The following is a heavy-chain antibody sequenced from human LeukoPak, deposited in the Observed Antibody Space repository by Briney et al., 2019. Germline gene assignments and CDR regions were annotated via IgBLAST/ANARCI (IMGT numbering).Heavy chain of an antibody. CDR2: INPKSGGT. CDR1: GYTFTGYY. V-gene: IGHV1-2*02. J-gene: IGHJ4*02. CDR3: ARVYDFWSGYFYFDY. Sequence: GASVKVSCKASGYTFTGYYMHWVRQAPGQGLEWMGWINPKSGGTNYAQKFQGRVTMTRDTSISTAYMELSRLRSDDTAVYYCARVYDFWSGYFYFDYWGQGTLVTVSS. D-gene: IGHD3-3*01.